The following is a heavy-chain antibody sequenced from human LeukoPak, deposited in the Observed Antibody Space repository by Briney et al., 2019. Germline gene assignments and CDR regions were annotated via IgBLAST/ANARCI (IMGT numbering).Heavy chain of an antibody. CDR3: AGQRPLYYYDSSGYFP. Sequence: SETLSLTCAVHGGSFSGYYWSWIRQPPGKGLEWIGEINHSGSTNYNPSLKSRVTISVDTSKNQFSLKLSSVTAADTAAYHCAGQRPLYYYDSSGYFPWGQGTLVTVSS. D-gene: IGHD3-22*01. V-gene: IGHV4-34*01. CDR2: INHSGST. CDR1: GGSFSGYY. J-gene: IGHJ5*02.